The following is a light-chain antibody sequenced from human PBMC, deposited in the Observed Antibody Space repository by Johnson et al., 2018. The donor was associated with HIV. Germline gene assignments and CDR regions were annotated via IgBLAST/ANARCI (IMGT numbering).Light chain of an antibody. CDR1: SSNIGNNY. CDR3: GTWNSSLSVLYV. CDR2: GNN. J-gene: IGLJ1*01. Sequence: QSVLTQPPSVSAAPGQKVTISCSGSSSNIGNNYVSWYQQLPGTAPRLLIYGNNKRPSWIPDRFSGSKSGTSATLGITGLQTGDEADYYCGTWNSSLSVLYVFGTGTTVTVL. V-gene: IGLV1-51*01.